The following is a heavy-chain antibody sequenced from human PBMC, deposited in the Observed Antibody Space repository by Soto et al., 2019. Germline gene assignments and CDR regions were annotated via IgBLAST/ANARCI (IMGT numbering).Heavy chain of an antibody. CDR2: IYYSGST. Sequence: PSETLSLTCTVSGGPISSYYWSWIRQPPGKGLEWIGYIYYSGSTNYNPSLKSRVTISVDTSKNQFSLKLSSVTAADTAVYYCARVGVGYYYDSSGYLVSGAFDIWGQGTMVTVSS. J-gene: IGHJ3*02. D-gene: IGHD3-22*01. CDR1: GGPISSYY. V-gene: IGHV4-59*01. CDR3: ARVGVGYYYDSSGYLVSGAFDI.